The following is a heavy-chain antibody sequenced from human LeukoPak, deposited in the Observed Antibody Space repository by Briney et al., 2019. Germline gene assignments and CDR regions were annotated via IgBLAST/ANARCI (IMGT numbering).Heavy chain of an antibody. CDR1: GGTFSSYA. CDR2: IIPIFGTA. CDR3: ARGTLPNSGSSIFDY. D-gene: IGHD1-26*01. Sequence: GSSVKVSCKASGGTFSSYAISWVRQAPGQGLEWMGGIIPIFGTANYAQKFQGRVTMTRDMSTSTVYMELSSLRSEDTAVYYCARGTLPNSGSSIFDYWGQGTLVTVSS. V-gene: IGHV1-69*05. J-gene: IGHJ4*02.